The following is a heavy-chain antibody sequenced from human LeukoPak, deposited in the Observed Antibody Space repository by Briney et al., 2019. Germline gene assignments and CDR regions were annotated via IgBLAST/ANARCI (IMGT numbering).Heavy chain of an antibody. CDR1: GFTFSSYR. CDR2: ISSSSSTI. V-gene: IGHV3-48*01. J-gene: IGHJ4*02. CDR3: ARDSSAYYQLDY. Sequence: GGSLRLSCTASGFTFSSYRMNWVRQAPGKELEWVSHISSSSSTIYYADSVKGRFTISRDNAKNSLFLQMNSLRAEDTAVYYCARDSSAYYQLDYWGQGTLVTVSS. D-gene: IGHD3-22*01.